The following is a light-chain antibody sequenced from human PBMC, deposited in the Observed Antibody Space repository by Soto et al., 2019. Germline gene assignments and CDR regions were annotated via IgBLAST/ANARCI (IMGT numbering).Light chain of an antibody. CDR1: QSVSSSY. CDR2: DAS. J-gene: IGKJ1*01. CDR3: HQDFNLPWT. V-gene: IGKV3-20*01. Sequence: EIVLTQSPGTQSLSPGERATLSCRASQSVSSSYLAWYQQKPGQAPRLLIYDASSRATGIPDRFSGSGSGTDFTLTISSLQPEDFAVYFCHQDFNLPWTFGQGTKVDIK.